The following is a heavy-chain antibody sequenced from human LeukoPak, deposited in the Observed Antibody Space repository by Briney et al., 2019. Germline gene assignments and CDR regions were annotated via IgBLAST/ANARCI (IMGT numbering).Heavy chain of an antibody. CDR1: GFTFSSYG. J-gene: IGHJ4*02. D-gene: IGHD3-9*01. CDR3: ARVKNYDILTGYFDY. V-gene: IGHV3-30*02. CDR2: IRYDGSNK. Sequence: GGSLRLSCAASGFTFSSYGMHWVRQAPGKGLEWVAFIRYDGSNKYYADSVKGRFTISRDNSKNTLYLQMNSLRAEDTAVYYCARVKNYDILTGYFDYWGQGTLVTVSS.